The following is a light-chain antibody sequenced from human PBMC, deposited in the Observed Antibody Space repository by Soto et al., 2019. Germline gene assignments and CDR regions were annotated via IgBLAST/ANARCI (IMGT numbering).Light chain of an antibody. Sequence: QSVLTQPPSVSGSPGQSVTISCIGTSSDIGSYDRVSWYQQSPGTAPKLIIYEVTNRPSGVAGRFSGSKSGNTASLTISGLQAEDAADYYCTSYTTRTALVFGGGTKLTVL. CDR3: TSYTTRTALV. J-gene: IGLJ3*02. V-gene: IGLV2-18*02. CDR1: SSDIGSYDR. CDR2: EVT.